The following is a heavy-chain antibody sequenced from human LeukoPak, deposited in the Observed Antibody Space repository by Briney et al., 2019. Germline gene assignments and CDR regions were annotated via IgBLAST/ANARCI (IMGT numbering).Heavy chain of an antibody. D-gene: IGHD3-10*01. Sequence: SQTLSLTCAIFGDSVSSNSAAWTWLSQSPSRGFEWLGRTFYRSKWYNEDAVSVKSRISINQETSKNQFSLQLNSLSPEDTAVYYCARDMDYYVLGNYYHSRWFDPWGQRTPVIVSS. CDR1: GDSVSSNSAA. CDR2: TFYRSKWYN. V-gene: IGHV6-1*01. J-gene: IGHJ5*02. CDR3: ARDMDYYVLGNYYHSRWFDP.